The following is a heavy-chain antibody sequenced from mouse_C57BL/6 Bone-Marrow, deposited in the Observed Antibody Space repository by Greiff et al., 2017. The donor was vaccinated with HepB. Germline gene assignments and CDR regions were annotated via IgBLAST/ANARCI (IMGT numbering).Heavy chain of an antibody. Sequence: EVKLLESGPGLVKPSQSLSLTCSVTGYSITSGYYWNWIRQFPGNKLEWMGYISYDGSNNYNPSLKNRISITRDTSKNQFFLKLNSATTEDTATYYCARAYGSSYFFDYWGQGTTLTVSS. D-gene: IGHD1-1*01. CDR1: GYSITSGYY. CDR3: ARAYGSSYFFDY. J-gene: IGHJ2*01. V-gene: IGHV3-6*01. CDR2: ISYDGSN.